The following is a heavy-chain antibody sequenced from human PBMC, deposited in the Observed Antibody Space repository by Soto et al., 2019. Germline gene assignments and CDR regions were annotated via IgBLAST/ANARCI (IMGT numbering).Heavy chain of an antibody. V-gene: IGHV3-23*01. CDR1: GFTFSSYA. J-gene: IGHJ6*02. Sequence: GGSLRLSCAASGFTFSSYAMSWVRQAPGKGLEWVSAISGSGGSTYYADSVKGRFTISRDNSKNTLYLQMNSLRAEDTAVYYCARHGKYYDILTGLNYYGMDVWGQGTTVTVSS. D-gene: IGHD3-9*01. CDR3: ARHGKYYDILTGLNYYGMDV. CDR2: ISGSGGST.